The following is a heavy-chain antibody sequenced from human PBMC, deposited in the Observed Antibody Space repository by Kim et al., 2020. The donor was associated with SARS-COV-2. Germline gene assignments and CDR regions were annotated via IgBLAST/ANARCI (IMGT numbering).Heavy chain of an antibody. J-gene: IGHJ5*02. CDR3: ARGGESPGWFDP. D-gene: IGHD7-27*01. V-gene: IGHV4-4*02. Sequence: NYNPSLKSRVTISVAKSKNQFYLKLSSVTAADTAVYYCARGGESPGWFDPWGQGTLVTVSS.